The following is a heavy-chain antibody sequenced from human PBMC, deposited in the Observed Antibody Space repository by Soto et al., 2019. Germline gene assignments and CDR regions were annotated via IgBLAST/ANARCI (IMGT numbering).Heavy chain of an antibody. V-gene: IGHV6-1*01. CDR3: PRGPPPFNRGFDI. CDR2: TYYRSKWIS. CDR1: GDSVSNNGAT. J-gene: IGHJ4*02. Sequence: SQTLSLTCAISGDSVSNNGATWNWIRQSPSGGLEWLGRTYYRSKWISDYAMSVKSRISINPDTSKNQISSQLNSLTPEDTARSYCPRGPPPFNRGFDILGQATLVTVSS.